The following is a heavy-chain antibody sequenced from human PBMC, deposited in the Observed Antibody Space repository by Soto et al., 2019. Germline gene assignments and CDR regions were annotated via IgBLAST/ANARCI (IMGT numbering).Heavy chain of an antibody. J-gene: IGHJ6*02. D-gene: IGHD5-18*01. CDR1: GFPFSGYW. V-gene: IGHV3-7*01. Sequence: GGSLRLSCAASGFPFSGYWMSWARQAPGKGLEWVANINQDGSEEYYVGSVKGRFTISRDNAKNLLYLQMNSLRAEDTAVYYCAREIWLRMGNDYYGMEVWGQGTTVTV. CDR3: AREIWLRMGNDYYGMEV. CDR2: INQDGSEE.